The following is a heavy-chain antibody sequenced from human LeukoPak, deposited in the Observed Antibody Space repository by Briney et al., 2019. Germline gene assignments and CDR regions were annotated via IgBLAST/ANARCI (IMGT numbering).Heavy chain of an antibody. CDR1: GYTFTSYD. D-gene: IGHD3-10*01. CDR3: ARGGRTYYYGSGSYFD. V-gene: IGHV1-8*01. CDR2: MNPNSGKT. Sequence: GASVKVSCKASGYTFTSYDINWVRQAPGQRLEWMGWMNPNSGKTGYAQKFQGRVTMTRNTSISTAYMELSSLRSEDTAVEYCARGGRTYYYGSGSYFDWGQGTLVTVSS. J-gene: IGHJ4*02.